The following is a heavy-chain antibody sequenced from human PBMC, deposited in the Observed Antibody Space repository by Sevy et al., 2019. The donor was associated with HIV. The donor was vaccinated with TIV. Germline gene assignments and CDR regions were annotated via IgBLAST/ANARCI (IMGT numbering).Heavy chain of an antibody. CDR2: IYPGDSDT. J-gene: IGHJ4*02. D-gene: IGHD6-13*01. V-gene: IGHV5-51*01. CDR3: PRLRQQLADY. Sequence: GQSLKISCKGSGYSFTSYWIGWVRQMPGKGLEWLGIIYPGDSDTRHSPSFQGQVTISADKSISTAYLQWISMKASDTAMYYFPRLRQQLADYWGQGTLVTVSS. CDR1: GYSFTSYW.